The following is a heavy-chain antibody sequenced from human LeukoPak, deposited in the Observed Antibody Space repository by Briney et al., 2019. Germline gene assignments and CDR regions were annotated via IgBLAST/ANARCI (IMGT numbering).Heavy chain of an antibody. Sequence: PGGSLRLSCAASGFTFSSYAMSWVRQAPGKGLEWVSVIYSGGSTYHADSVKGRFTISRDNSKNTLYLQMNSLRAEDTAVYYCARAEWELLDYYYGMDVWGQGTTVTVSS. V-gene: IGHV3-66*01. J-gene: IGHJ6*02. CDR1: GFTFSSYA. CDR3: ARAEWELLDYYYGMDV. CDR2: IYSGGST. D-gene: IGHD1-26*01.